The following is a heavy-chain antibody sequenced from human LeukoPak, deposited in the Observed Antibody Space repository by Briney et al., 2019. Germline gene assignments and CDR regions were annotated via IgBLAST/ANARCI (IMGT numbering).Heavy chain of an antibody. V-gene: IGHV3-30*02. J-gene: IGHJ3*02. CDR1: GFTFSSYG. CDR3: ARDLNDFWSGYSPPDAFDI. CDR2: IRYDGSNK. Sequence: GGSLRLSCAASGFTFSSYGMHWVRQAPGKGLEWVAFIRYDGSNKYYADSVKGRFTISRDNAKNSLYLQMNSLRAEDTAVYYCARDLNDFWSGYSPPDAFDIWGQGTMVTVSS. D-gene: IGHD3-3*01.